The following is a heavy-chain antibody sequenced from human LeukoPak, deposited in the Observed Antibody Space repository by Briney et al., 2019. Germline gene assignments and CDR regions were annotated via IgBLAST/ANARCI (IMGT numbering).Heavy chain of an antibody. CDR3: TRDRRGHRGVGFTIFWVSPDDAFDI. D-gene: IGHD3-9*01. V-gene: IGHV3-15*01. CDR1: GFTLCNAT. Sequence: PVGTPRLSSAASGFTLCNATMSGVREAPGRGQEWVVRIKSKTDAGTTDYAVAVKGRFTISRVDSKNTLYLQINSLKTEVTAVYYCTRDRRGHRGVGFTIFWVSPDDAFDIWGQGTMVTVSS. CDR2: IKSKTDAGTT. J-gene: IGHJ3*02.